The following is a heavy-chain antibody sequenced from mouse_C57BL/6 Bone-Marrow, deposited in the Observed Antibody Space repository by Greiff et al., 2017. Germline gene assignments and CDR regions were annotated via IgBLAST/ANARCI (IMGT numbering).Heavy chain of an antibody. Sequence: VQLQQSVAELVRPGASVKLSCTASGFNIKNTYMHWVKQRPEQGLEWIGRIDPANGNTKYAPKFQGKDTITAITSSNTAYLQLSSLTSEDTAIYSCAGYDGGSPYAMDYWGQGTSVTVSS. V-gene: IGHV14-3*01. CDR2: IDPANGNT. CDR1: GFNIKNTY. D-gene: IGHD2-3*01. J-gene: IGHJ4*01. CDR3: AGYDGGSPYAMDY.